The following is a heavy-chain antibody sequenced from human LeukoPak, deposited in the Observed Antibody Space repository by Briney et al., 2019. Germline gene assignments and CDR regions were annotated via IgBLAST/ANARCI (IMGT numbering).Heavy chain of an antibody. CDR3: AKDPAAEVGYCSGGSCPSNDY. CDR1: GLTFSNYA. Sequence: GGSLRLSCVGSGLTFSNYAMSWVRQAPGKGLDWVAVISGSAHKIRYADSVSGRFTISRDNSTNKLYLQMNSLRAEDTAVYYCAKDPAAEVGYCSGGSCPSNDYWGQGTLVTVSS. D-gene: IGHD2-15*01. CDR2: ISGSAHKI. V-gene: IGHV3-23*01. J-gene: IGHJ4*02.